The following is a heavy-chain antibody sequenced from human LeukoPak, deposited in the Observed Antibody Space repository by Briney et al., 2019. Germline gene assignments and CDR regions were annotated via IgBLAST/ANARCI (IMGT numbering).Heavy chain of an antibody. D-gene: IGHD2-2*01. V-gene: IGHV1-69*06. CDR1: GGTFSSYA. J-gene: IGHJ6*02. Sequence: GSSVKVSCKASGGTFSSYAISWVRQAPGQGLEWMGGIIPIFGTANYAQKFQGRVTITADKSTSTAYMELSSLRSEDTAVYYCARDNIEVVPAAMGNYYYYGMDVWGQGTTVTVSS. CDR2: IIPIFGTA. CDR3: ARDNIEVVPAAMGNYYYYGMDV.